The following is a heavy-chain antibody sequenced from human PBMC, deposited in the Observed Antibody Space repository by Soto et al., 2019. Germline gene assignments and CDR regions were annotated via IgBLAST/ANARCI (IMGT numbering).Heavy chain of an antibody. J-gene: IGHJ6*02. CDR1: GYTFPSYY. V-gene: IGHV1-46*01. Sequence: ASVKVSCKASGYTFPSYYMHWVRQAPGQGLEWMGIINPSGGSTSYAQKFQGRVTMTRDTSTSKVYMELSSLRSEDTAVHYYAREMGRDYYYGMDVWGQGTTVTVSS. CDR2: INPSGGST. CDR3: AREMGRDYYYGMDV.